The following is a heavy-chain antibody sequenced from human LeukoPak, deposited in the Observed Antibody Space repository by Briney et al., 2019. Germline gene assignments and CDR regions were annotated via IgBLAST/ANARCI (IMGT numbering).Heavy chain of an antibody. D-gene: IGHD1-26*01. Sequence: SGGSLRLSCAASGFTFSSYAMSWVRQAPGKGLEWVSAISGSGGSTYYADSVKGRFTISRDNSKNMLYLQMNSLRAEDTAVYYCATSKYSGSYWGQGTLVTVSS. CDR3: ATSKYSGSY. V-gene: IGHV3-23*01. J-gene: IGHJ4*02. CDR1: GFTFSSYA. CDR2: ISGSGGST.